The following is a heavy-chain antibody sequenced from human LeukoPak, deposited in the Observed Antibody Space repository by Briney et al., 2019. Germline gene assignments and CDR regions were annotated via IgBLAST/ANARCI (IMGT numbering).Heavy chain of an antibody. Sequence: GGSLRLSCAASGFTFSIYWMHWVRQAPGKGLEWVANIKQDGSEKYYVDSVKGRFTISRDNAKDSLYLQMNSLRAEDTAVYYCARGPSMATRFDYWGQGTLVTVSS. CDR1: GFTFSIYW. J-gene: IGHJ4*02. V-gene: IGHV3-7*01. CDR3: ARGPSMATRFDY. D-gene: IGHD3-3*02. CDR2: IKQDGSEK.